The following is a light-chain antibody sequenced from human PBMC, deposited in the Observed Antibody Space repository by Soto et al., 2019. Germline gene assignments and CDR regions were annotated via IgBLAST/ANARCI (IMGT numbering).Light chain of an antibody. CDR3: QQSDSTPPT. Sequence: DIQMTQSPSSLSASVGDRVTISCRASQTISTFLHWYQQKPGKAPNLLIYRASILQSGVPSRFSGSGSGTDFTLTISSLQPEDSATYYCQQSDSTPPTFGQGTRLEIK. CDR1: QTISTF. V-gene: IGKV1-39*01. J-gene: IGKJ5*01. CDR2: RAS.